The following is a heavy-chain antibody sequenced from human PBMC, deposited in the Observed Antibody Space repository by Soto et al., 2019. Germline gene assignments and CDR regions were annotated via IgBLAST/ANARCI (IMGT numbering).Heavy chain of an antibody. Sequence: QVRLVQSGAEVKKPGASVSIYGKTSGFTFTTYYIHWVRQAPGQGLEWMGMIDPSGGSTTYAQKFQGRITMTSVMSTSTVYMELSSLRSEDTAVYYCARVPYDTTGYYAFWGHGTLVTVSS. CDR3: ARVPYDTTGYYAF. CDR1: GFTFTTYY. V-gene: IGHV1-46*01. J-gene: IGHJ4*01. D-gene: IGHD3-22*01. CDR2: IDPSGGST.